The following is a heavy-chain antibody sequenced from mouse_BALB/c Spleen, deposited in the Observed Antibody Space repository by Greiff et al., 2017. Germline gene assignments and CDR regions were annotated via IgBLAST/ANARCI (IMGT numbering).Heavy chain of an antibody. J-gene: IGHJ4*01. V-gene: IGHV7-3*02. CDR2: IRNKANGYTT. D-gene: IGHD6-1*01. Sequence: EVKVVESGGGLVQPGGSLRLSCATSGFTFTDYYMSWVRQPPGKALEWLGFIRNKANGYTTEYSASVKGRFTISRDNSQSILYLQMNTLRAEDSATYYCARRQGGYAMDYWGQGTSVTVSS. CDR1: GFTFTDYY. CDR3: ARRQGGYAMDY.